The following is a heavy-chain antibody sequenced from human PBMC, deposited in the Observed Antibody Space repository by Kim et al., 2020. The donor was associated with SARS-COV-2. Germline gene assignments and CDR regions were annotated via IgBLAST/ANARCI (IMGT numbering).Heavy chain of an antibody. CDR2: INHSGST. CDR3: ARAYGDYFFTYYYYYGMDV. D-gene: IGHD4-17*01. V-gene: IGHV4-34*01. J-gene: IGHJ6*02. Sequence: SETLSLTCAVYGGSFSGYYWSWIRQPPGKGLEWIGEINHSGSTNYNPSLKSRVTISVDTSKTQFSLKLSSVTAADTAVYYCARAYGDYFFTYYYYYGMDVWGQGTAVTVSS. CDR1: GGSFSGYY.